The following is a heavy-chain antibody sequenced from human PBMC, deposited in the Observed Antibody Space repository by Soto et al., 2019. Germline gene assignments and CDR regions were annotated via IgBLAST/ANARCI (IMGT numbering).Heavy chain of an antibody. Sequence: QVQLVESGGGVVQPGRSLRLSCAASGFTFSSYGMHWVRQAPGKGLECVAVIIYDGSTKYYADSVNGRFTISRDNSKSTLYLQMNSLRAEDTALYYCAKDRMGAGVRGYFDYWGQGTLVTVSS. CDR2: IIYDGSTK. CDR3: AKDRMGAGVRGYFDY. V-gene: IGHV3-30*18. J-gene: IGHJ4*02. CDR1: GFTFSSYG. D-gene: IGHD3-10*02.